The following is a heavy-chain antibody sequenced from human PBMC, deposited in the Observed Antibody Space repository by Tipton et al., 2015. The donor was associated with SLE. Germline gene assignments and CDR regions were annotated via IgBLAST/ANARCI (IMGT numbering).Heavy chain of an antibody. D-gene: IGHD6-13*01. Sequence: TLSLTCPLSGGFISGSGYYWGWIRQPPGKGLEWIGNIYYSGSTYYNPSLNSRLTLSIDPSTNQFSLKLSSVTAADTAVYYCARVHPGIAAEGYYYYYMDVWGKGTTVTVSS. V-gene: IGHV4-39*07. CDR2: IYYSGST. CDR3: ARVHPGIAAEGYYYYYMDV. J-gene: IGHJ6*03. CDR1: GGFISGSGYY.